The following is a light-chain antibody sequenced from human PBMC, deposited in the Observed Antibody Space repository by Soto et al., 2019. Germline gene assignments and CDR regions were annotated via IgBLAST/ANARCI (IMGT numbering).Light chain of an antibody. V-gene: IGKV3-11*01. Sequence: EIVLTQSPATLSLSPGERATLSCRASQSVSSYLAWYQQKPGQAPRLLIYDASNRSPGIPARLSGSGSGTDFTLTISSLEPEDFAVSYCLQRSNWPPMYSFGQGTKLEIK. CDR3: LQRSNWPPMYS. CDR2: DAS. CDR1: QSVSSY. J-gene: IGKJ2*01.